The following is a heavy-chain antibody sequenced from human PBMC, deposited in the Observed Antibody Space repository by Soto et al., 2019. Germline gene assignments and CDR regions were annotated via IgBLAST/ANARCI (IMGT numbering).Heavy chain of an antibody. CDR1: GGTINSDDYS. V-gene: IGHV4-31*03. J-gene: IGHJ4*02. CDR2: IHSSGNT. Sequence: QVQLQESGPGLVKPSQTLSLTCTVSGGTINSDDYSWSWIRQHPGKGLEWIGYIHSSGNTYSNPSLKSRVAISADTSKNQFALRLSSVTAADTAIYFWARRNTRWVFDYWGQGTQVTVSS. D-gene: IGHD2-2*01. CDR3: ARRNTRWVFDY.